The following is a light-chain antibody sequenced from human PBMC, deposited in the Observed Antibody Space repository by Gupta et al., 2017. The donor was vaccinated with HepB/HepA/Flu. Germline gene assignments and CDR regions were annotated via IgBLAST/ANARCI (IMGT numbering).Light chain of an antibody. V-gene: IGKV2-28*01. Sequence: DTVMTQPLRYLPVTHCVPAAISCTSSQSLLHSNGYSYLDWYLQKPGQSPQLLIYFGSNRASGVPDRFSGSGSGTDFTLKISRVEAEDVGVYYCMQALRTLYTLGQGTKLEIK. CDR3: MQALRTLYT. CDR1: QSLLHSNGYSY. J-gene: IGKJ2*01. CDR2: FGS.